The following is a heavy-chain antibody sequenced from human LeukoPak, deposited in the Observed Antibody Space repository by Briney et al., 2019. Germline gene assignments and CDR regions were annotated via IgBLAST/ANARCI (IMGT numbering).Heavy chain of an antibody. Sequence: SQTLSLTCTVSGGSISSGGYYWSWIRQHPGKGLEWIGYIYYSGSTYYNPSLKSRVTISVDTSKNQFSLKLSSVTAADTAVYYCARDLSWNERRYFDYWGQGTLVTVSS. CDR1: GGSISSGGYY. CDR2: IYYSGST. J-gene: IGHJ4*02. CDR3: ARDLSWNERRYFDY. D-gene: IGHD1-1*01. V-gene: IGHV4-31*03.